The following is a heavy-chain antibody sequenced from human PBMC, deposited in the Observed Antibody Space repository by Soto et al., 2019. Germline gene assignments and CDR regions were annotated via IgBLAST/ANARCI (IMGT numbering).Heavy chain of an antibody. J-gene: IGHJ4*02. CDR1: GFTFSSYG. Sequence: GGSLRVSCAASGFTFSSYGMHWVRQAPGKGLEWVAVIPYDGSNKYYADSVKGRFTISRDNSKNTLYLQMNSLRAEDTAVYYCARDRVAPFDYWGQGTLVTVSS. D-gene: IGHD2-15*01. V-gene: IGHV3-30*03. CDR3: ARDRVAPFDY. CDR2: IPYDGSNK.